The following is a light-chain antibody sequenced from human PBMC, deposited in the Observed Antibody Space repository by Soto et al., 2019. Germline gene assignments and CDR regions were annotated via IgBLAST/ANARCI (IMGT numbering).Light chain of an antibody. J-gene: IGKJ4*01. CDR3: QQYDDWPLT. CDR2: DSS. Sequence: EIVMTQSPATLSVSPGERATLSCRASQSISTNLAWYHQKPGQSPMLLIYDSSTRATDIPARFSGSGSGTEFTLTISSLQSEDFALYYFQQYDDWPLTFGGGTKVEI. V-gene: IGKV3D-15*01. CDR1: QSISTN.